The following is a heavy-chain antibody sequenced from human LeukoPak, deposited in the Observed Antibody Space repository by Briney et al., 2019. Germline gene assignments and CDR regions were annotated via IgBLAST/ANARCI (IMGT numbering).Heavy chain of an antibody. CDR2: ITSTSSYM. J-gene: IGHJ6*03. Sequence: PGGSLRFSCAASGFTFSTYNMNWVRQAPGKGLEWVSSITSTSSYMYYADSVKGRFTISRDNAQNSLYLHMSSLRAEDTAVYYCARDPYSGGYGDDYYYYMDVWGKGTTVTISS. V-gene: IGHV3-21*01. CDR3: ARDPYSGGYGDDYYYYMDV. D-gene: IGHD1-26*01. CDR1: GFTFSTYN.